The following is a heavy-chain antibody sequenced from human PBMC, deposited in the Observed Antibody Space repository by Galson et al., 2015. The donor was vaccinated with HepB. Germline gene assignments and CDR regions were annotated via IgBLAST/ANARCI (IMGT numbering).Heavy chain of an antibody. CDR2: INSDGSYT. D-gene: IGHD6-13*01. V-gene: IGHV3-74*01. CDR3: ARTRGAAAGIFDY. J-gene: IGHJ4*02. CDR1: GFTFSWYW. Sequence: SLRLSCAASGFTFSWYWMHWVLQAPGKGLVWVARINSDGSYTTYADSVKGRFTISRDNAKNTLYLQMNSPRAEDTALYYCARTRGAAAGIFDYWGQGSLVTVSS.